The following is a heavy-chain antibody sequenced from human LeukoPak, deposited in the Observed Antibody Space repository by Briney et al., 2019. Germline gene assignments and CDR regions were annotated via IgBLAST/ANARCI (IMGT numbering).Heavy chain of an antibody. CDR2: IYYSGST. CDR3: ATTKGGFDY. Sequence: SETLSLTCTVSTYSISSSYYWGWIRQPPGKGLEWIGSIYYSGSTYYNPSLKSRVTISVDTSKNQFSLKLSSVTAADTAVYYCATTKGGFDYWGQGTLVTVSS. J-gene: IGHJ4*02. D-gene: IGHD1-26*01. V-gene: IGHV4-38-2*02. CDR1: TYSISSSYY.